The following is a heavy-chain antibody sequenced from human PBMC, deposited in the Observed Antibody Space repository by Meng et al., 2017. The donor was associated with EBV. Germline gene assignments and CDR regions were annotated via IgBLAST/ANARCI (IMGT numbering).Heavy chain of an antibody. Sequence: HVQLQQWGAGLLEPPWTLSLTCVVYGGSFSGYYWSWIRQPPGKGLEWIGEINHSGSTNYTPSLKSRVTISVDTFKNQFSLKLSSVTAADTAVYYWARGVNLGSWFDYWGQGTLVTVSS. CDR2: INHSGST. D-gene: IGHD6-13*01. CDR3: ARGVNLGSWFDY. J-gene: IGHJ4*02. V-gene: IGHV4-34*01. CDR1: GGSFSGYY.